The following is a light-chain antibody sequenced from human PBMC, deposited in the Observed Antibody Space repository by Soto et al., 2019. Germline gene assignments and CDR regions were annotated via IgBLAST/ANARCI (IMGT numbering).Light chain of an antibody. CDR1: QSISSY. CDR3: QQSYSTPSIS. CDR2: AAS. Sequence: DIQMTQSPSSLSASVRDRVTITCRASQSISSYLNWYQQKPGKAPKLLIYAASSLQSGVPSRFSGSGSGTEFTLAISSLLPEDFATYYCQQSYSTPSISFGQGTRLEI. J-gene: IGKJ5*01. V-gene: IGKV1-39*01.